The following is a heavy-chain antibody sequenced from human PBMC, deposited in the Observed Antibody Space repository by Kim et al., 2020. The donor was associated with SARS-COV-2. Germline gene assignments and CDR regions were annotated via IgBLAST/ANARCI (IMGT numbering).Heavy chain of an antibody. CDR1: GFTFSSYA. Sequence: GGSLRLSCAASGFTFSSYAMTWVRQAPGRGLEWVSTISGGGGSTYYTDSVKGRFSISRDNSESTLFLQMNSLRAEDTAVYYCATKGGSGGNTVYYFDYWGQGTLVTVSS. CDR3: ATKGGSGGNTVYYFDY. J-gene: IGHJ4*02. V-gene: IGHV3-23*01. CDR2: ISGGGGST. D-gene: IGHD3-16*01.